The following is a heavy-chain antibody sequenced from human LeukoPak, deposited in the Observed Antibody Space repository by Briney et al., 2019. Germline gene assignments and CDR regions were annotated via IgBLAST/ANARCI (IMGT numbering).Heavy chain of an antibody. V-gene: IGHV4-39*01. CDR2: IYYSGNT. CDR1: GDSISSSNYY. J-gene: IGHJ4*02. D-gene: IGHD3-9*01. CDR3: ARHGLPYYDILTGYYTPGGYFDY. Sequence: NPSETLSLTCTVSGDSISSSNYYWGWIRQPPGKGLEWIGTIYYSGNTYYNPSLKSRVTISVDTSKNQFSLKLSSVTAADTAVYYCARHGLPYYDILTGYYTPGGYFDYWGQGTLVTVSS.